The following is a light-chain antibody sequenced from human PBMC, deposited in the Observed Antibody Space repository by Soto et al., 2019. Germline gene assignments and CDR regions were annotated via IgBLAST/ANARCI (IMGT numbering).Light chain of an antibody. CDR2: GAS. Sequence: EIVMTQSPATLSVSPGERATLSCRASQSISTKLAWYQQKPGQAPRVLIYGASTRAIGIPARFSGSGSGTVFTLTISSLQSEDFAVYHCKHYNDWPPTWTFGQGTRVEIK. V-gene: IGKV3-15*01. J-gene: IGKJ1*01. CDR1: QSISTK. CDR3: KHYNDWPPTWT.